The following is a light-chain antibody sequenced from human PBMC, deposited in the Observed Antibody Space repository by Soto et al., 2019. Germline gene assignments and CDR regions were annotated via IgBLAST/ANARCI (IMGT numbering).Light chain of an antibody. V-gene: IGLV2-14*01. J-gene: IGLJ2*01. CDR2: DVS. CDR3: SSYTTSSTLVV. Sequence: QSALTQPASVSRSPGQSITISCTGTSSDVGGYNYVSWYQQHPGKAPKLMIYDVSYRPSGVSNRFSGSKSGNTASLTISGLLAEDEADYYCSSYTTSSTLVVFGGGTKLTVL. CDR1: SSDVGGYNY.